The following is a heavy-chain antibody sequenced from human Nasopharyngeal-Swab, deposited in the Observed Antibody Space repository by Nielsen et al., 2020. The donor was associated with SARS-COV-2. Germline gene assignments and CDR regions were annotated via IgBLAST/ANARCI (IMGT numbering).Heavy chain of an antibody. CDR1: GGSISSSNW. Sequence: SETLSLTCAVSGGSISSSNWWSWVRQPPGKGLEWIGEIYHSGSTNYNPSPKSRVTISVDKSKNQFSLKLSSVTAADTAVYYCARVGRYYYDSSGYYDYWGQGTLVTVSS. CDR2: IYHSGST. CDR3: ARVGRYYYDSSGYYDY. J-gene: IGHJ4*02. V-gene: IGHV4-4*02. D-gene: IGHD3-22*01.